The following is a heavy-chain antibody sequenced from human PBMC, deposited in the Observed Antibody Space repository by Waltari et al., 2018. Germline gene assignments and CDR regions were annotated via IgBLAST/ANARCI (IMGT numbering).Heavy chain of an antibody. CDR2: VYHTGAP. V-gene: IGHV4-59*11. CDR1: GGSTSRHY. CDR3: ARDQPPGDSLIYA. D-gene: IGHD2-21*01. J-gene: IGHJ3*01. Sequence: QVQLQESGPRLVRPSETLSLLCTVSGGSTSRHYWTWIRQSPGNGLEWIRNVYHTGAPYYTSSLLCRVTISLAESEIQFSLKSTSVTAADTPMYFWARDQPPGDSLIYAWGPGIMVIVSS.